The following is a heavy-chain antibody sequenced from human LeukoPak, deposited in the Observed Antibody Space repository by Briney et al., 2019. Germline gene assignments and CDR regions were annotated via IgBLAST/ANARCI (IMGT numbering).Heavy chain of an antibody. Sequence: ASETLSLTCTVSGGSISSYYWSWIRQPPGKGLEWIGYIYYSGSTNYNPSLKSRVTISVDTSKNQFSLKLSPVTAADTAVYYCARDGFCSSTSRFVSAFDIWGRGTMVTVSS. CDR3: ARDGFCSSTSRFVSAFDI. CDR2: IYYSGST. D-gene: IGHD2-2*01. CDR1: GGSISSYY. V-gene: IGHV4-59*01. J-gene: IGHJ3*02.